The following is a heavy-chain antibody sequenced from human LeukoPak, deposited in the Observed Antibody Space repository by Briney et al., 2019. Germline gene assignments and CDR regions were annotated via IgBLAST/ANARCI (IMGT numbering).Heavy chain of an antibody. Sequence: GASVKVSCKASGYTFTGYYMHWVRQAPGQGLEWMGWINPNSGGTNYAQKFQGRVTMTRDTSINTAYMELSRLRSDDTTVYYCARGQYQLLYPPYYFDYWGQGTLVTVSS. CDR2: INPNSGGT. CDR3: ARGQYQLLYPPYYFDY. D-gene: IGHD2-2*02. J-gene: IGHJ4*02. CDR1: GYTFTGYY. V-gene: IGHV1-2*02.